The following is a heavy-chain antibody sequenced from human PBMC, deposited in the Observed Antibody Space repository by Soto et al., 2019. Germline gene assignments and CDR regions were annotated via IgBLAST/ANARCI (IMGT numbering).Heavy chain of an antibody. CDR2: IKSKRDGGTT. J-gene: IGHJ4*02. V-gene: IGHV3-15*01. CDR3: VEGWNDF. D-gene: IGHD1-1*01. CDR1: GFMFSSAW. Sequence: HLVESGGDLVKPGGSLRLSCAATGFMFSSAWMSWVRPAPGKGLEWVGRIKSKRDGGTTDYAPPVKGRFVISRDDSKNTLYLQMNSLKTDDTAVYYCVEGWNDFWGQGTLVAVSS.